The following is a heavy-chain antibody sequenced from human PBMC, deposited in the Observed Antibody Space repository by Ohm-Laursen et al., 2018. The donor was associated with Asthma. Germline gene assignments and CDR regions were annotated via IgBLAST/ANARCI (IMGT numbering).Heavy chain of an antibody. D-gene: IGHD3-22*01. CDR1: GFTFSNYW. J-gene: IGHJ4*02. CDR2: IRSKAYGGTT. V-gene: IGHV3-49*04. Sequence: SLRLSCAASGFTFSNYWMHWVRQAPGKGLEWVGFIRSKAYGGTTEYAASVKGRFTISRDDSKSIAYLQMNSLKTEDTAVYYCTRDFSAYYYDSSDLKGAGGPFDYWGQGTLVTVSS. CDR3: TRDFSAYYYDSSDLKGAGGPFDY.